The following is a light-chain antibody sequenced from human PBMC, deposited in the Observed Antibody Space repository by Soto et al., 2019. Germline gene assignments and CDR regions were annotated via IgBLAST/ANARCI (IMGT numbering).Light chain of an antibody. Sequence: ETVLTQSPATLSLSPGERATLSCGASQSVSSYYLAWYQQKRGLAPRLLIYDASSRATGIPDRFSGSGSGTDFTLTISRLEPEDFAVYYCQQYGSSPTFGQGTRLEIK. CDR1: QSVSSYY. CDR3: QQYGSSPT. J-gene: IGKJ5*01. CDR2: DAS. V-gene: IGKV3D-20*01.